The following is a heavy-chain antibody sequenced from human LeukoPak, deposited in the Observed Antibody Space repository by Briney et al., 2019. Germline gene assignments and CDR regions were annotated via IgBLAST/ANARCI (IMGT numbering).Heavy chain of an antibody. CDR3: AREARGTWGDYGENYFDY. J-gene: IGHJ4*02. CDR1: GFTFDDYA. V-gene: IGHV3-9*01. Sequence: PGRSLRLSCAASGFTFDDYAMHWVRQAPGKGLEWVSGINWSGDRIGYADSVKGRFTISRDNAKNSLYLQMNSLRAEDTAVYYCAREARGTWGDYGENYFDYWGQGTLVTVSS. D-gene: IGHD4-17*01. CDR2: INWSGDRI.